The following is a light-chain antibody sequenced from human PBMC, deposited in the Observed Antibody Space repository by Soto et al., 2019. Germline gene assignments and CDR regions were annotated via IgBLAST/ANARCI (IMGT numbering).Light chain of an antibody. Sequence: EMVMPQSPATLSVSPGARATLSCRASQSVSSNLAWYQQKPGQAPRLLIYAASTRATGIPARFSGSGSGTEFTLNISSLQSEDFALYYCQQYDKFPSLTFGGGPKVEIK. CDR1: QSVSSN. CDR2: AAS. CDR3: QQYDKFPSLT. J-gene: IGKJ4*01. V-gene: IGKV3-15*01.